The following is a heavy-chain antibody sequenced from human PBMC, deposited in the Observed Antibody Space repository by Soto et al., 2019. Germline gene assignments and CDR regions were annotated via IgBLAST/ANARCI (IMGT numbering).Heavy chain of an antibody. D-gene: IGHD3-16*01. CDR2: IWYDGSNK. CDR1: GFTFSSYG. V-gene: IGHV3-33*01. J-gene: IGHJ4*02. Sequence: GGSLRLSCAASGFTFSSYGMHWVRQAPGKGLEWVAVIWYDGSNKYYADSVKGRFTISRDNSKNTLYLQMNSLRAEDTAVYYCASVFSPDYIWGSFFYWGQGTLVTVSS. CDR3: ASVFSPDYIWGSFFY.